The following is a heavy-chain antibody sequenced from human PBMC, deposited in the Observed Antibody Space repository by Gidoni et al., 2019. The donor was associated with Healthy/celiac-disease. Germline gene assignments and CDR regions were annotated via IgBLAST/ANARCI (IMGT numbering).Heavy chain of an antibody. CDR3: ARDRGCSSTSCVHGGLDP. J-gene: IGHJ5*02. D-gene: IGHD2-2*01. CDR1: GFTFSSYW. Sequence: EVQLVESGGGLVQPGGSLRLSCAASGFTFSSYWMSWVRQAPGKGLEWVANIKQDGSEKYYVDSVKGRFTISRDNAKNSLYLQMNSLRAEDTAVYYCARDRGCSSTSCVHGGLDPWGQGTLVTVSS. V-gene: IGHV3-7*01. CDR2: IKQDGSEK.